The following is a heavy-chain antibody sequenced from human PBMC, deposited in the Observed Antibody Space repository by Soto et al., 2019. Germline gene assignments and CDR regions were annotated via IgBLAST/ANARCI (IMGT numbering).Heavy chain of an antibody. CDR2: ISSIGST. CDR3: ARQDHGDYEFFFDY. V-gene: IGHV4-39*01. CDR1: GASIISTTKY. Sequence: SETLSLTCSVSGASIISTTKYWGWIRQPPGRGLEWIGTISSIGSTYYNPSLEGRVTISVDTSKNQFSLKVTSVTAADTGLYYCARQDHGDYEFFFDYWGQGTLVTVSS. J-gene: IGHJ4*02. D-gene: IGHD4-17*01.